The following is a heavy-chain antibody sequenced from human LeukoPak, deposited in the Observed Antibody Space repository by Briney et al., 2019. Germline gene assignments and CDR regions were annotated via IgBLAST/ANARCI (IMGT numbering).Heavy chain of an antibody. CDR3: ARGVYGFDV. Sequence: GGSLRLSCAASGFTFSSYSMNWVRQAPGKGLEWVAYMSQDGIEIYYLDSVKGRFIISRDNAKNSLYLQMHSLRAEDTAVYYCARGVYGFDVCGQGTLITVSS. J-gene: IGHJ3*01. CDR2: MSQDGIEI. V-gene: IGHV3-7*01. D-gene: IGHD2-8*01. CDR1: GFTFSSYS.